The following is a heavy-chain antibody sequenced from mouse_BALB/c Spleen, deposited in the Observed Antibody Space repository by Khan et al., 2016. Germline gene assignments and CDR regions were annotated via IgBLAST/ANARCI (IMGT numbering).Heavy chain of an antibody. Sequence: EVKLLESGGGLVQPGGSLKLSCAASGFDFSRYWMSWVRQAPGKGLEWIGEINPDSSTINYTPSLKDKFIISRDNDKTTLYLQMSKVRSEDTALYYCARLHYYGYMNYWGQGTTLTVSS. CDR2: INPDSSTI. D-gene: IGHD1-2*01. CDR1: GFDFSRYW. J-gene: IGHJ2*01. V-gene: IGHV4-1*02. CDR3: ARLHYYGYMNY.